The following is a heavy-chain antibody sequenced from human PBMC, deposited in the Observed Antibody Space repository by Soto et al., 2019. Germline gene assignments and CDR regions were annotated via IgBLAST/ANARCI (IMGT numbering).Heavy chain of an antibody. Sequence: QLQLQESGSGLVKPSQTLSLTCAVSGGSISSGGYSWSWIRQPPGKGLEWIGYIYHSGSTYYNPSLKRRVTISVDRSKNQFPLKLSSVTAADTAVYYCVRDRLGATPPPPSYYYYGMDVWGQGTTVTVSS. CDR3: VRDRLGATPPPPSYYYYGMDV. CDR1: GGSISSGGYS. V-gene: IGHV4-30-2*01. D-gene: IGHD5-12*01. J-gene: IGHJ6*02. CDR2: IYHSGST.